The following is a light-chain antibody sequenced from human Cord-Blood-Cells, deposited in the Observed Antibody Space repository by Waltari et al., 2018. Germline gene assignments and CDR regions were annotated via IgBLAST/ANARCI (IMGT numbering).Light chain of an antibody. CDR2: GAS. CDR1: QSFSSSD. V-gene: IGKV3-20*01. J-gene: IGKJ4*01. Sequence: IVLTQSAGTLSLSHGERAPLPCRASQSFSSSDLAWYQQKPGQAPRILIYGASSRATGIPYRFSGSGSGTDFTLTISRLEPEDFAVDYCQQYGSSPRTFGGGTKVESK. CDR3: QQYGSSPRT.